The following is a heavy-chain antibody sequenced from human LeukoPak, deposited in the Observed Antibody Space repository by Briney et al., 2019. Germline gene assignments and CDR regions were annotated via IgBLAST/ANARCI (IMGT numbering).Heavy chain of an antibody. CDR3: ARMNYDFWSGYYPYFDY. D-gene: IGHD3-3*01. CDR1: GFTLSDYY. J-gene: IGHJ4*02. V-gene: IGHV3-11*04. Sequence: GGSLRLSCAASGFTLSDYYMNWIRQTPGKGLEWISYISNTGSTIYYADPVKGRFTISRDNAKNSLFLQMNSLRAEDTAVYYCARMNYDFWSGYYPYFDYWGQGALVSVSS. CDR2: ISNTGSTI.